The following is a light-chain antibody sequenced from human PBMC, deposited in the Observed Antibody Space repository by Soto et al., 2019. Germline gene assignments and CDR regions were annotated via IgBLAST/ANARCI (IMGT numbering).Light chain of an antibody. CDR1: QSVASSS. V-gene: IGKV3-11*01. CDR2: DAS. CDR3: QQRSNWPLT. J-gene: IGKJ5*01. Sequence: EIVLAQSPGTLSLSTGERATLSCRASQSVASSSIAWYQQKPGQAPRLLIYDASNRATGIPARFSGSGSGTDFTLTISSLEPEDFAVYYCQQRSNWPLTFGQGTRLEIK.